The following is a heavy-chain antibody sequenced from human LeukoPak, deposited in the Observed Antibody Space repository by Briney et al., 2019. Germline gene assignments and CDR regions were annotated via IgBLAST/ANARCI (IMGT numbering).Heavy chain of an antibody. J-gene: IGHJ4*02. Sequence: GGSLRLFCPGSGFNFSTFGMSWVRQAPGKGLEWVSAIDGSGTNTLYADSVKGRFTISRDNFKNTAYMQMSSLRAADTAIYYCAKLPSSSSWYVDYWGQGTLVTVSS. D-gene: IGHD6-13*01. CDR2: IDGSGTNT. CDR1: GFNFSTFG. CDR3: AKLPSSSSWYVDY. V-gene: IGHV3-23*01.